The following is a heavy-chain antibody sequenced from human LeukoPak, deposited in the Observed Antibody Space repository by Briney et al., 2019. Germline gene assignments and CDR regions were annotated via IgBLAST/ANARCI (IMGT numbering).Heavy chain of an antibody. CDR2: INPNSGGT. CDR3: ARSGHSGALVGATRSDAFDI. CDR1: GYTFTGYY. J-gene: IGHJ3*02. V-gene: IGHV1-2*02. D-gene: IGHD1-26*01. Sequence: ASVKVSCKASGYTFTGYYMHWVRQAPGQGLEWMGWINPNSGGTNYAQKFQGRVTITADESTSTAYMELSSLRSEDTAVYYCARSGHSGALVGATRSDAFDIWGQGTMVTVSS.